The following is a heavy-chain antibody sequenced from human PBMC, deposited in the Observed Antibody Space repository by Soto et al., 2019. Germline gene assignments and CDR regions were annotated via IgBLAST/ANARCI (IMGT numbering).Heavy chain of an antibody. CDR2: IYYSGST. V-gene: IGHV4-39*01. CDR3: ARSVGWGQYYYYGMDV. CDR1: GGSISSSSYY. J-gene: IGHJ6*02. Sequence: PSETLSLTCTVSGGSISSSSYYWGWIRQPPGKGLEWIGSIYYSGSTYYNPSLKSRVTISVDTSKNQFSLKLSSVTAADTAVYYCARSVGWGQYYYYGMDVWGQGTTVTVSS. D-gene: IGHD1-26*01.